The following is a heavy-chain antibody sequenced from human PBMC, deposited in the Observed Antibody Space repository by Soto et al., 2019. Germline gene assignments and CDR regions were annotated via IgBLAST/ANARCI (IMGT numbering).Heavy chain of an antibody. Sequence: GASGKVSCKTYGYTFNTYGINWVRQAPGQGLELMGWISAYDGKTTYAEKFQGRVTLTTDTSTSTAYMELRSLRSDDTAIYYCARDPHEFWTSYWFDPWGQGTPVTVSS. D-gene: IGHD3-3*01. CDR1: GYTFNTYG. V-gene: IGHV1-18*01. CDR3: ARDPHEFWTSYWFDP. CDR2: ISAYDGKT. J-gene: IGHJ5*02.